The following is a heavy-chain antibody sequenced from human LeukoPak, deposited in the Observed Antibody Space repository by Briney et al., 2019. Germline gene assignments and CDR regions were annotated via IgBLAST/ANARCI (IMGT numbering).Heavy chain of an antibody. D-gene: IGHD6-13*01. CDR3: ASRSSSSWYSWFDP. CDR1: GGSISSYY. CDR2: IYYSVST. V-gene: IGHV4-59*12. Sequence: SGTLSLTCAVSGGSISSYYWSCIRQPPGEGLGWVGYIYYSVSTNYNPSLKSRVTFSVDTSKTQFSLKLGSVTAADTAVYYCASRSSSSWYSWFDPWGQGTLVTVSS. J-gene: IGHJ5*02.